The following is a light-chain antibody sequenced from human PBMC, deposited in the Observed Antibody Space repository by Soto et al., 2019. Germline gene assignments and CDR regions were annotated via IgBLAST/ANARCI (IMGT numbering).Light chain of an antibody. CDR1: NIGSKN. CDR3: QVWDSSYVV. V-gene: IGLV3-9*01. J-gene: IGLJ2*01. Sequence: SYELTQPLAVSVALGQTARVTCGGNNIGSKNVHWYQQKPGQAPVLIIYRDYNRPSGIPERFSGSNSGNTATLTISRDQAGDEADYYCQVWDSSYVVFGGGTKLTVL. CDR2: RDY.